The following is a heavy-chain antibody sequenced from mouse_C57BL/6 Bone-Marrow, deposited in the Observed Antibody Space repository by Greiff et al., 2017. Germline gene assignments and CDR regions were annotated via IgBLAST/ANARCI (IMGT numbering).Heavy chain of an antibody. CDR2: IDPSDSYT. V-gene: IGHV1-50*01. Sequence: QVQLQQPGAELVKPGASVKLSCKASGYTFTSYWMQWVKQRPGQGLEWIGEIDPSDSYTNYNQKFKGKATLTVDTSSSTAYMQLSSLTSEDSAVYYCARENYYVSSQYYFDYWGQGTTLTVSS. CDR1: GYTFTSYW. CDR3: ARENYYVSSQYYFDY. J-gene: IGHJ2*01. D-gene: IGHD1-1*01.